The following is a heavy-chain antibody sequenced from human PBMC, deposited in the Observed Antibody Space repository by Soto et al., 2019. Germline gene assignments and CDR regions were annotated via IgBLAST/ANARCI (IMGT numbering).Heavy chain of an antibody. V-gene: IGHV3-7*03. CDR2: IKNDGSEQ. J-gene: IGHJ4*02. CDR3: SRENWFQDY. CDR1: GFTFTTYY. Sequence: PGGSLRLSCAASGFTFTTYYMTCVRQAPGKGLEWVASIKNDGSEQYYVDSVKGRFTISRDNAKNSLYLQMNSLRAGDTALYYCSRENWFQDYWGQGTLVTVSS. D-gene: IGHD3-10*01.